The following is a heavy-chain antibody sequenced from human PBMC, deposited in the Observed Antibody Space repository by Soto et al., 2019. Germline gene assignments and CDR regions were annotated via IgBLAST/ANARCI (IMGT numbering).Heavy chain of an antibody. D-gene: IGHD4-17*01. CDR2: ISYDGSNK. CDR1: GFTFSSYG. CDR3: AKVGMTTVTTFPDC. Sequence: LRLSCAASGFTFSSYGMHWVRQAPGKGLEWVAVISYDGSNKYYADSVKGRFTISRDNSKNTLYLQMNSLRAEDTAVYYCAKVGMTTVTTFPDCWGQGTLVTVSS. J-gene: IGHJ4*02. V-gene: IGHV3-30*18.